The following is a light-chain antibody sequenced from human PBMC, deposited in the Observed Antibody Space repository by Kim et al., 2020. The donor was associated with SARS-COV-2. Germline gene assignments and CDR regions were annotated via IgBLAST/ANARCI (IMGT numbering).Light chain of an antibody. J-gene: IGLJ2*01. CDR2: NDN. CDR1: SANRGSNS. Sequence: GQTVINHCPRSSANRGSNSVYWYQRLPGMAPKPLIYNDNRRPSGVPDPFSGSESGTSASLAVSGLQSDDEADFHCAAWDDSLIAVVFGGGTQLTVL. V-gene: IGLV1-44*01. CDR3: AAWDDSLIAVV.